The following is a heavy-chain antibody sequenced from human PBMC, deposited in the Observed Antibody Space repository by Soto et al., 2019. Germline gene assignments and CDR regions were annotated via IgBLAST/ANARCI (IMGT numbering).Heavy chain of an antibody. CDR1: GYTFTSYA. V-gene: IGHV1-3*01. CDR3: ARGLGGSGSYSDY. CDR2: INAGNGNT. D-gene: IGHD3-10*01. Sequence: QVQLVQSGAEVKKPGASVKVSCKASGYTFTSYAMHWVRQAPGQRLEWMGWINAGNGNTKYSQKFQGRVTITRDASASTAYMELSSLRSEDTAVYYCARGLGGSGSYSDYWGQGTLVTVSS. J-gene: IGHJ4*02.